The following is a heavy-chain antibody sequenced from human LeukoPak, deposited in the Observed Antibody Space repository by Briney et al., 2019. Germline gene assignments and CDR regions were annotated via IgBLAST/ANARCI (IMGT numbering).Heavy chain of an antibody. V-gene: IGHV4-59*01. CDR3: ARALRGTLDV. J-gene: IGHJ6*02. Sequence: SETLSLTCTVSGGSISSYYWSWIRQPPGKGLEWIGYIYYSGSTNYNPSLKSRVTISVDTSKNQLSLKLSSVTAADTAVYYCARALRGTLDVWGQGTTVTVSS. CDR2: IYYSGST. CDR1: GGSISSYY. D-gene: IGHD1-1*01.